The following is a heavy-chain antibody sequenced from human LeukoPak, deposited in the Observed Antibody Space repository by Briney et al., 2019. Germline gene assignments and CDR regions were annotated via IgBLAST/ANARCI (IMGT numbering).Heavy chain of an antibody. J-gene: IGHJ4*02. CDR3: AKDGLWLGESQYYFEY. V-gene: IGHV3-23*01. CDR1: GFTFSTYA. D-gene: IGHD3-10*01. CDR2: ISANGYST. Sequence: PGGSLRLSCAASGFTFSTYAMSWVRQAPGKGLEWVSTISANGYSTYYADSVKGRFTISRDNSNNTLHLHLHSLRADDTAVYYCAKDGLWLGESQYYFEYWGQGTLVTVSS.